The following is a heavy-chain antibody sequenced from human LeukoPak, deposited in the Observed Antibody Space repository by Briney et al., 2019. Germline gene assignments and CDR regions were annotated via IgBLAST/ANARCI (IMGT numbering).Heavy chain of an antibody. D-gene: IGHD3-22*01. CDR1: GFTFSSYW. CDR3: ARGLHYDSSGYYPPDAFDI. V-gene: IGHV3-7*01. CDR2: IKQDGSEK. Sequence: PGGSLRLSCAASGFTFSSYWMSWVRQAPGKGLEWVANIKQDGSEKYYVDSVKGRFTISRDNAKNSLYLQMNSLRAEDTAVYYCARGLHYDSSGYYPPDAFDIWGQGIMVTVSS. J-gene: IGHJ3*02.